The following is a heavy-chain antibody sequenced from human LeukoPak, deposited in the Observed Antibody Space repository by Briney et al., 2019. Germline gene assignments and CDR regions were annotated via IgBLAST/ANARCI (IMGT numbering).Heavy chain of an antibody. CDR2: ISASSGST. D-gene: IGHD3-3*01. J-gene: IGHJ4*02. V-gene: IGHV3-23*01. Sequence: GRSLRLSCAASGFTFSSYAMSWVRQAPGKGLEWVSTISASSGSTYYADSVKGRFTISRDNSKNTLYLQMNSLRAEDTAVYYCASGLVTIFGVVTKYYFDYWGQGTLVTVSS. CDR3: ASGLVTIFGVVTKYYFDY. CDR1: GFTFSSYA.